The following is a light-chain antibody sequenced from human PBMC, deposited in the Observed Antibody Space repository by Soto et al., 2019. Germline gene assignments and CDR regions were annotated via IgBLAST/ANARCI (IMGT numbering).Light chain of an antibody. CDR3: QQYNNWPLT. V-gene: IGKV3-15*01. Sequence: IVVTQSTATLSLSPGERATLSCRASQSVSSNLAWYQQKPGQAPRLLIYGASTRATGIPARFSGSGSGTEFTLTISSLQSEDFAVYYCQQYNNWPLTFGGGTKVDIK. CDR1: QSVSSN. J-gene: IGKJ4*01. CDR2: GAS.